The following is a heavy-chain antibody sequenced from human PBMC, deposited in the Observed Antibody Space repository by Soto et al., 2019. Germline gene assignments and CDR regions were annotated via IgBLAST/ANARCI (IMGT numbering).Heavy chain of an antibody. V-gene: IGHV3-23*01. J-gene: IGHJ3*02. CDR3: AKDLTLIYSSSWSFGAFDI. Sequence: EVQLLESGGGLVQPGGSLRLSCAASGFTFSSYAMSWVRQAPGKGLEWVSAISGSGGSTYYADSVKGRFTISRDNSKNTLYLQMNSLRAEDTAVYYCAKDLTLIYSSSWSFGAFDIWGQGTMVTVSS. CDR1: GFTFSSYA. CDR2: ISGSGGST. D-gene: IGHD6-13*01.